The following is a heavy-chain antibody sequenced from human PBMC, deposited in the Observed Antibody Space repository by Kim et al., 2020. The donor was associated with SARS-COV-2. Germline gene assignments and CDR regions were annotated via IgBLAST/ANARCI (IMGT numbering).Heavy chain of an antibody. CDR3: AKDRGFGVYYFDY. Sequence: GGSLRLSCAASGFTFSSYGMHWVRQAPGKGLEWVAVIWYDGSNKYYADSVKGRFTISRDNSKTTLDLQMNSLRAEDTAVYYCAKDRGFGVYYFDYWGQGTLVTGSS. D-gene: IGHD3-10*01. CDR2: IWYDGSNK. CDR1: GFTFSSYG. J-gene: IGHJ4*02. V-gene: IGHV3-33*06.